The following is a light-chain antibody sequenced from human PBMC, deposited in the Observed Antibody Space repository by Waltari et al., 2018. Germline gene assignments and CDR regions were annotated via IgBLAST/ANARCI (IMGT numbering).Light chain of an antibody. CDR1: SSDVGSYKF. V-gene: IGLV2-23*01. J-gene: IGLJ3*02. CDR3: CSYAGRSTWV. Sequence: QSALTQPASVSGSPGQSITISCTGTSSDVGSYKFVSWYQQHPGKAPKLMIYEGTKRPSGVSNRFSGSKSDNTASLTISGLQAEDEADYYCCSYAGRSTWVFGGGTKLTVL. CDR2: EGT.